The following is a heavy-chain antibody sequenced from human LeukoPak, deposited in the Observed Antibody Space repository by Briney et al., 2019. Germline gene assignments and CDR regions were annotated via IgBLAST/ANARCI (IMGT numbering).Heavy chain of an antibody. D-gene: IGHD2-8*01. CDR2: IKKDGSEK. CDR1: GFPFSTYW. Sequence: GGSLRLSCAASGFPFSTYWMTWVRQAPGKGLEWVANIKKDGSEKYYVDSVKGRFTISRDNAKNTLYLQMNSLRAEDTAVYYCARDQHGPLDYWGQGTLVTVSS. CDR3: ARDQHGPLDY. J-gene: IGHJ4*02. V-gene: IGHV3-7*01.